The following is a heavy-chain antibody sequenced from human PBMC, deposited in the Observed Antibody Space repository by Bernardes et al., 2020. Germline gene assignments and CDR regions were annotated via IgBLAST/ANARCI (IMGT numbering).Heavy chain of an antibody. CDR3: VRVADYQDYFHMDV. Sequence: SSTLSPTCAVSGGSVTSGSFYWTWVRQSPGRGLEWIGYIYYTGSTNYNPSLASRVTISADTSKNKFSLKLKSVTAADTAVYFCVRVADYQDYFHMDVWGSGTTVIVSS. D-gene: IGHD3-16*01. CDR1: GGSVTSGSFY. J-gene: IGHJ6*03. CDR2: IYYTGST. V-gene: IGHV4-61*01.